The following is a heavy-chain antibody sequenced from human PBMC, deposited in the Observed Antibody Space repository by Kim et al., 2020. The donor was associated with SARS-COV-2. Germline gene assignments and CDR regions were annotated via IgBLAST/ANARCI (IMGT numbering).Heavy chain of an antibody. CDR2: IRANSATI. V-gene: IGHV3-48*01. Sequence: GGSLRLSCVTSGFTFSDYSVNWVRQAPGKGPEWLSYIRANSATIWYADSLKGRFSISRDNGKSSLYLQMNSLRVDDTAVSYCATDWNWAFNYWGQGTPVT. D-gene: IGHD1-1*01. CDR1: GFTFSDYS. CDR3: ATDWNWAFNY. J-gene: IGHJ4*02.